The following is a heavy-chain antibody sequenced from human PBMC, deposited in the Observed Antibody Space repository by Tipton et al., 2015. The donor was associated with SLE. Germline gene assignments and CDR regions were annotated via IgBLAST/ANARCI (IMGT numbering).Heavy chain of an antibody. Sequence: TLSLTCAVYGGSFSGYYWGWIRQPPGKGLEWIGEINHSGSTNYNPSLKSRVTISVDTSKNQFSLKLSSVTAADTAVYYCATRTKRGMDVWGQGTTVTVSS. CDR1: GGSFSGYY. CDR3: ATRTKRGMDV. CDR2: INHSGST. D-gene: IGHD1-14*01. V-gene: IGHV4-34*01. J-gene: IGHJ6*02.